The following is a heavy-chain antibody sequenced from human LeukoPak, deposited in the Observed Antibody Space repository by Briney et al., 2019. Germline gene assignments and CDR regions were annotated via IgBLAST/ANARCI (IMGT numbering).Heavy chain of an antibody. V-gene: IGHV4-30-2*01. CDR3: ARVPITMVRGVRYWYFDL. CDR2: IYHSGST. D-gene: IGHD3-10*01. Sequence: PSETLSLTCAVSGGSISSGGYSWSWIRQPPGKGLEWIGYIYHSGSTYYNPSLKSRVTISVARSTNKFSLKLSSVTAADTAVYYCARVPITMVRGVRYWYFDLWGRGTLVTVSS. CDR1: GGSISSGGYS. J-gene: IGHJ2*01.